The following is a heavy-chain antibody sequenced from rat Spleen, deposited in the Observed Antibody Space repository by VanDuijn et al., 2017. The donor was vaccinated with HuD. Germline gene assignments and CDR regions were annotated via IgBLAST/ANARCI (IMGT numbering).Heavy chain of an antibody. CDR3: AGRRPHGYNYWYFDF. Sequence: EVQLVESGGGLVQPGRSLKLSCAASGFTFNDYSMAWVRQAPTKGLEWVASIGTGGGNTYYRDSVKGRFTISRDNAKNTLYLQMDSLRSEDTATHYCAGRRPHGYNYWYFDFWGPGTMVTVSS. V-gene: IGHV5S13*01. J-gene: IGHJ1*01. D-gene: IGHD1-9*01. CDR1: GFTFNDYS. CDR2: IGTGGGNT.